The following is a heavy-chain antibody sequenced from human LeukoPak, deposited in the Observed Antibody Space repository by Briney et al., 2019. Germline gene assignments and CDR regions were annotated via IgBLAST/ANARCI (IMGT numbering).Heavy chain of an antibody. Sequence: SETLSLTCTVSGGSISSGDYYWSWIRQPPGKGLEWIGHISSSGRTYYRPSLKSRITVSMYTSKNQFSLKVSSVTAADTAVFYCARGQYGSGIVYWGQGTLVTVSS. J-gene: IGHJ4*02. D-gene: IGHD3-10*01. V-gene: IGHV4-30-4*01. CDR2: ISSSGRT. CDR1: GGSISSGDYY. CDR3: ARGQYGSGIVY.